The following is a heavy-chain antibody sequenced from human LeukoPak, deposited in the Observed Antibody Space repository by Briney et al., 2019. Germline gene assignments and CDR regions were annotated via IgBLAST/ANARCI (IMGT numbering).Heavy chain of an antibody. CDR3: AKDYSYISYGFDY. J-gene: IGHJ4*02. V-gene: IGHV3-30*18. Sequence: PGGSLGLSCAASGFAFSSYGMHWVRQAPRQGLHRVAVISYDGSNKYYADSVKGRFTISRDNSKNTLYLQMNSLRAEDTAVYYCAKDYSYISYGFDYWGQGTLVTVSS. CDR2: ISYDGSNK. D-gene: IGHD5-18*01. CDR1: GFAFSSYG.